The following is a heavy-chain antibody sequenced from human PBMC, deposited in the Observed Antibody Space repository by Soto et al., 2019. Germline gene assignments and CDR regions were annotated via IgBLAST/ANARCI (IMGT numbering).Heavy chain of an antibody. J-gene: IGHJ6*02. Sequence: PGGSLRLSCAASGFTFSSYAMHWVRQAPGKGLEWVAVISYDGSNKYYADSVKGRFTISRDNSKNTLYLQMNSLRAEDTAVYYCARESIAVAGTYYWINYSFGMDAWSQGTTVTVSS. V-gene: IGHV3-30-3*01. CDR1: GFTFSSYA. CDR2: ISYDGSNK. CDR3: ARESIAVAGTYYWINYSFGMDA. D-gene: IGHD6-19*01.